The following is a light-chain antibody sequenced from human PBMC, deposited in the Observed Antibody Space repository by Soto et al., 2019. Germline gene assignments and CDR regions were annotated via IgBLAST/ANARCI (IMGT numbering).Light chain of an antibody. Sequence: DIQMTQSPSTLSASVGDRVTITCRASQSISSWLAWYQQEPGKAPKLLIYKASSLESGVPSRFSGSGSGTEFTLTISSLQPDDFATYYCQQNNSYSWTFGQGTKVDIK. CDR1: QSISSW. CDR3: QQNNSYSWT. V-gene: IGKV1-5*03. CDR2: KAS. J-gene: IGKJ1*01.